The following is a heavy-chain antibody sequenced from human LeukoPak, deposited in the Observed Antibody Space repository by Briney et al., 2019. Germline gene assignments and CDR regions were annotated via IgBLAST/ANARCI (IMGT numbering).Heavy chain of an antibody. J-gene: IGHJ6*02. V-gene: IGHV3-23*01. CDR1: GFTFSSYA. Sequence: GGSLRLSCAASGFTFSSYAMSWVRQAPGKGLEWVSAISGSGGSTYYANSVKGRFTISRDNSKNTLYLQMNSLRAEDTAVYYCAKAYYGSGSYYNEYYYYYGMDVWGQGTTVTVSS. CDR3: AKAYYGSGSYYNEYYYYYGMDV. D-gene: IGHD3-10*01. CDR2: ISGSGGST.